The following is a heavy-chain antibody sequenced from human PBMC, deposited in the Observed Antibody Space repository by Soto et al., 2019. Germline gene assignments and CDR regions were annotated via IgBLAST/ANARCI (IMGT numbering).Heavy chain of an antibody. CDR1: GDSMSSSDYY. Sequence: PSETLSLTCAVSGDSMSSSDYYWGWIRPPPGKGLEWIVSIYYSGSTYYNPSLQSRVAISVDTSKNQFSLKLKSVTAADTAIYYCARRTVNIRTFYSGLKTHCFDYWGQGAPVTVSS. D-gene: IGHD6-19*01. CDR3: ARRTVNIRTFYSGLKTHCFDY. V-gene: IGHV4-39*01. J-gene: IGHJ4*02. CDR2: IYYSGST.